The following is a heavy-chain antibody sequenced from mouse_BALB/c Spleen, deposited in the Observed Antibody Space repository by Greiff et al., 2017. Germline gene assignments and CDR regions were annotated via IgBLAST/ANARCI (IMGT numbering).Heavy chain of an antibody. V-gene: IGHV1-69*02. J-gene: IGHJ4*01. CDR1: GYTFTDYG. CDR2: IDTSDSYT. Sequence: VQLLQPGAELVKPGASVKMSCKASGYTFTDYGMHWVKQRPGQGLEWIGAIDTSDSYTSYNEKFKGKDTLTVDESSSTAYMQLSSLTSEDSAVYYCAKFGYDVRAMDYWGQGTSVTVST. CDR3: AKFGYDVRAMDY. D-gene: IGHD2-14*01.